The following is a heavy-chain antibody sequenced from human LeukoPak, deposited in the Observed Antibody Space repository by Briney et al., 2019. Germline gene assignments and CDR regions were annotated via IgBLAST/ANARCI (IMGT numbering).Heavy chain of an antibody. CDR2: MNPNSGNR. V-gene: IGHV1-8*03. D-gene: IGHD2-15*01. J-gene: IGHJ6*04. CDR3: ARNMHCSGGSCYGGVMDV. Sequence: ASVKVSCKASGYTFSSYDINWVRQATGQGLEWMGWMNPNSGNRGYAQKFQGRVTITRNTSISTAYMELRSLRSDDTAVYYCARNMHCSGGSCYGGVMDVWGKGTTVTVSS. CDR1: GYTFSSYD.